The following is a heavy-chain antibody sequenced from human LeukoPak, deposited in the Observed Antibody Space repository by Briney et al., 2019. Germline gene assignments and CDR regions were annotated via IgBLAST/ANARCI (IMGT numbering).Heavy chain of an antibody. V-gene: IGHV3-66*04. D-gene: IGHD6-19*01. CDR1: GFTVSSNY. CDR3: ARQLGVAGTSVDY. Sequence: GGSLRLSCAASGFTVSSNYMSWVRQAPGKGLEWVSVIYGGGNSYYAECGEGRFTISRDNSKTTLYLQMNSLRAEDTAVYYCARQLGVAGTSVDYWGQGTLVTVSS. CDR2: IYGGGNS. J-gene: IGHJ4*02.